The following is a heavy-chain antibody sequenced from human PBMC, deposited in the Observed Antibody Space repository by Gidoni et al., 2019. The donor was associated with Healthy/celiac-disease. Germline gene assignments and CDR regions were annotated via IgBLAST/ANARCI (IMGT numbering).Heavy chain of an antibody. CDR3: ARTSLPYYYDSSGYFDY. Sequence: EVQLVQSGAEVKKPGESLKISCKGSGYSFTSYWIGWVRQMPGKGLEWMGIIYPGDSDTRYSTSYQGQVTISADKSISTAYLQWSSLKASDTAMYYCARTSLPYYYDSSGYFDYWGQGTLVTVSS. J-gene: IGHJ4*02. CDR1: GYSFTSYW. D-gene: IGHD3-22*01. V-gene: IGHV5-51*01. CDR2: IYPGDSDT.